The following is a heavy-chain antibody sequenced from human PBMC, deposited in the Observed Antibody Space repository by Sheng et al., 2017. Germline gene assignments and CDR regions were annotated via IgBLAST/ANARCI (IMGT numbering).Heavy chain of an antibody. CDR1: GFSLSTSGVG. J-gene: IGHJ3*02. D-gene: IGHD3-10*01. CDR3: AHGFAAWFGESLSTFHVPHAFDI. Sequence: QITLKESGPTLVKPTQTLTLTCTFSGFSLSTSGVGVGWIRQPPGKALEWLALIYWNDDKRYSPSLKSRLTITKDTSKNQVVLTMTNMDPVDTATYYCAHGFAAWFGESLSTFHVPHAFDIWGQGT. V-gene: IGHV2-5*01. CDR2: IYWNDDK.